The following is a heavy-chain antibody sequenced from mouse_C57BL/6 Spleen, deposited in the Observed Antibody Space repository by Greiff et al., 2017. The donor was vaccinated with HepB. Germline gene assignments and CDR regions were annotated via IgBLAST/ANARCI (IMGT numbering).Heavy chain of an antibody. J-gene: IGHJ3*01. CDR2: ISYSGST. V-gene: IGHV3-1*01. CDR3: AKSLWGEAWFAY. Sequence: EVKLQESGPGMVKPSQSLSLTCTVTGYSITSGYDWHWIRHFPGNKLEWMGYISYSGSTNYNPSLKSRISITHDTSKNHFFLKLNSVTTEDTATYYCAKSLWGEAWFAYWGQGTLVTVSA. D-gene: IGHD1-1*02. CDR1: GYSITSGYD.